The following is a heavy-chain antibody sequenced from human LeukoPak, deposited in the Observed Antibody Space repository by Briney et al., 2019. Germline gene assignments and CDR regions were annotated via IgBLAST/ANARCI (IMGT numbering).Heavy chain of an antibody. CDR2: ISGSGTNT. CDR3: AKRYFYDSGGYYGSFEY. V-gene: IGHV3-23*01. J-gene: IGHJ4*02. Sequence: GGSLRLSCAASGFTFSSFGMHWVRQAPGKGLEWVSSISGSGTNTYYADSVKGWFTISRDNSKSTLYLQVNGLRAEDTALYYCAKRYFYDSGGYYGSFEYWGQGTLVTVSS. D-gene: IGHD3-22*01. CDR1: GFTFSSFG.